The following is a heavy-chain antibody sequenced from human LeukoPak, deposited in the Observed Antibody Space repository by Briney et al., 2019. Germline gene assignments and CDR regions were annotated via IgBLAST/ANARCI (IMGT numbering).Heavy chain of an antibody. J-gene: IGHJ4*02. V-gene: IGHV3-30*04. Sequence: GGSLRLSCAASGFSFSTYAMSWVRQAPGKGLEWVAIISFDGSKKDYADSVKGRFTISRDDSKNMVYLQMNSLRPEDTAVYYCARDKIPGGSGSALDYWGQGTLVTVSP. D-gene: IGHD3-10*01. CDR1: GFSFSTYA. CDR3: ARDKIPGGSGSALDY. CDR2: ISFDGSKK.